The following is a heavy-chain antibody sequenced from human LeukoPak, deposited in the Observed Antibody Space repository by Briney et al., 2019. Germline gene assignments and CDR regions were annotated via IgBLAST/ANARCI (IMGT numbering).Heavy chain of an antibody. CDR1: GFTFRNTW. D-gene: IGHD2-21*02. CDR3: ARELPREVTLDY. Sequence: GGSLRLSCAVSGFTFRNTWMAWVRQTPGKGLEWVANINQDGSTKHYVDSVKGRFTISRDNAKNTLYLQMNSLRAEDTAIYYCARELPREVTLDYWGQGTLVTVSS. V-gene: IGHV3-7*01. CDR2: INQDGSTK. J-gene: IGHJ4*02.